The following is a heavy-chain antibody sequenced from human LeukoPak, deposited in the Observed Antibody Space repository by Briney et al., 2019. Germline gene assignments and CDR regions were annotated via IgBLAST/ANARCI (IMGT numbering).Heavy chain of an antibody. Sequence: GGSLRLSCVASGFTFSTHNIHWVRQAPGKGLEWVANIKQDGSEKYYVDSVKGRFTISRDNAKNSLYLQMNSLRAEDTAVYYCARVFDYWGQGTLVTVSS. V-gene: IGHV3-7*01. CDR2: IKQDGSEK. CDR1: GFTFSTHN. J-gene: IGHJ4*02. CDR3: ARVFDY.